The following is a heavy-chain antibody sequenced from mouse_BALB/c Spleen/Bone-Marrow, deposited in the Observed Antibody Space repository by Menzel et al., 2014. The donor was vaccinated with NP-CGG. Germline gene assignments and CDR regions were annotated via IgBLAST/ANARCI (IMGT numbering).Heavy chain of an antibody. Sequence: DVQLQESGGGLVQPGGSLKLSCATSGFTFSDYYMYWVRQTPEXRLEWVAYISNGGGSTYYPDTVKGRFTIPRDNAKNTLYLQMSRLKSEDTAMYYCARQGIYYGYDPFAYWGQGTLVTVS. V-gene: IGHV5-12*02. CDR2: ISNGGGST. D-gene: IGHD2-2*01. CDR3: ARQGIYYGYDPFAY. J-gene: IGHJ3*01. CDR1: GFTFSDYY.